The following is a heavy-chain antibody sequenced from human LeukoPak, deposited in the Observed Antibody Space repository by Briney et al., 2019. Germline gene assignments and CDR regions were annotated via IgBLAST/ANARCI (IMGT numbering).Heavy chain of an antibody. CDR3: ARVQVGAPMDY. V-gene: IGHV3-74*01. Sequence: GGSLRLSCAASGFTFSSYGMYWVRQAPGTGLVWVTRISSDGSTTTYADSVRGRFTISRDNAKNTLYLQMDSLRAEDTAVYYCARVQVGAPMDYWGQGTLVTVSS. J-gene: IGHJ4*02. D-gene: IGHD1-26*01. CDR2: ISSDGSTT. CDR1: GFTFSSYG.